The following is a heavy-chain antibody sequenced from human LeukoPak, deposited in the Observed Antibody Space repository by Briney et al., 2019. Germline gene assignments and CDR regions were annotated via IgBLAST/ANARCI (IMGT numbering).Heavy chain of an antibody. J-gene: IGHJ4*02. Sequence: GGSLRLSCAASGFTFSSYGMHWVRQAPGKGLEWVAFIRYDGSNKYYADSVEGRFTISRDNSKNTLYLQMNSLRAEDTAVYYCAKAHSSSWYFDYWGQGTLVTVSS. CDR2: IRYDGSNK. CDR3: AKAHSSSWYFDY. CDR1: GFTFSSYG. D-gene: IGHD6-13*01. V-gene: IGHV3-30*02.